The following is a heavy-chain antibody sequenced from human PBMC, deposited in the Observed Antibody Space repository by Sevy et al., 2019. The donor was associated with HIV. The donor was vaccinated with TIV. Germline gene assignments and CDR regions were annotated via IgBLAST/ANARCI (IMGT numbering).Heavy chain of an antibody. Sequence: SETLSLTCTVSGGSISSGGYYWSWIRRHPGKGLEWIGYIYYSGSTYYNPSLKSRVTISVDTSKNQFSLKLSSVTAADTAVYYCASSSGYYYGYYYYYGMDVWGRGTTVTVSS. CDR3: ASSSGYYYGYYYYYGMDV. V-gene: IGHV4-31*03. J-gene: IGHJ6*02. CDR2: IYYSGST. D-gene: IGHD3-22*01. CDR1: GGSISSGGYY.